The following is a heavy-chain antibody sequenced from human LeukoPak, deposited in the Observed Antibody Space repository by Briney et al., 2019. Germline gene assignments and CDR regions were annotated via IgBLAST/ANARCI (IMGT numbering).Heavy chain of an antibody. D-gene: IGHD1-14*01. CDR1: GFTFSSYS. CDR3: ARTTVFDY. V-gene: IGHV3-48*02. Sequence: GGSLRLSCAASGFTFSSYSMSWVRQAPGKGLEWVSYISSSGSTIYYAASVKGRFTISRDNARKSAYLQMNSLRDEDTAVYYCARTTVFDYWGQGTLVTVSS. J-gene: IGHJ4*02. CDR2: ISSSGSTI.